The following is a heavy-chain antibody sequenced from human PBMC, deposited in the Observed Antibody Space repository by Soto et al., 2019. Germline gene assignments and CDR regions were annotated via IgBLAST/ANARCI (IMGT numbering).Heavy chain of an antibody. CDR2: IHTSGST. J-gene: IGHJ6*02. Sequence: SETLSLTCTVSGGSISSYYWSWSRQPAGKGLEWIGRIHTSGSTNYNPSLKSRVTMSLDTSKNQFSLKLTSVTAADTALYYCARGNCSSPNCYSFSGYYGMDVWGQGTTVTVSS. CDR3: ARGNCSSPNCYSFSGYYGMDV. CDR1: GGSISSYY. D-gene: IGHD2-2*01. V-gene: IGHV4-4*07.